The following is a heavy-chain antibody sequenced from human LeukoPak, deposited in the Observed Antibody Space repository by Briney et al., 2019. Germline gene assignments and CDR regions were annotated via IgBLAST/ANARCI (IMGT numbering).Heavy chain of an antibody. V-gene: IGHV3-23*01. CDR2: ITSSGAAT. CDR1: GFTFSSYA. D-gene: IGHD3-22*01. CDR3: AKDRPNYYGSNGHYYKLNGDC. Sequence: QSGGSLRLSCAASGFTFSSYAMSWARQAPGKGLEWVSSITSSGAATYYADSVKGRFTISRDNSDNTLYMQMSSLRAEDTAVYYCAKDRPNYYGSNGHYYKLNGDCWGQGTLVTVSS. J-gene: IGHJ4*02.